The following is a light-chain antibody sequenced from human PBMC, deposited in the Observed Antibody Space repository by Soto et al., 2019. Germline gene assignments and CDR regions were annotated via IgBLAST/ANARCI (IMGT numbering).Light chain of an antibody. J-gene: IGKJ4*01. CDR3: QQLSSYHLT. CDR1: QDISNY. Sequence: DIQMTQSPSSLSASVGDRVTITCQASQDISNYLNWYQQKPGKAPNLLISAASTLHSGVPSRFSGSGSGTEFTLTISSLQPEDFATHYCQQLSSYHLTFGGGTKV. V-gene: IGKV1-9*01. CDR2: AAS.